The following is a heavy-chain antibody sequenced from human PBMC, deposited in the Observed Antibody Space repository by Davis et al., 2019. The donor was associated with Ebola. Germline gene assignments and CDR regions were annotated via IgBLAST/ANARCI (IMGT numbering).Heavy chain of an antibody. D-gene: IGHD6-13*01. V-gene: IGHV3-NL1*01. CDR1: GFTFSSYG. CDR3: AREYQQQLVYFDY. Sequence: GESLKISCAASGFTFSSYGMHWVRQAPGKGLEWVSVIYSGGSTYYADSVKGRFTISRDNAKNSLYLQMNSLRDEDTAVYYCAREYQQQLVYFDYWGQGTLVTVSS. CDR2: IYSGGST. J-gene: IGHJ4*02.